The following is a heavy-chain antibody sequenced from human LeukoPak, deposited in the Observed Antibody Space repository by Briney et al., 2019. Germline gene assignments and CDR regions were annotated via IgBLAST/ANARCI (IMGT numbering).Heavy chain of an antibody. CDR3: ARRSTGTAAAGPTSFDY. Sequence: ASVKVSCKASGGTFSSYAISWVRQAPGQGLEWMGGIIPIFGTANYAQKFQGRVTITADESTSTAYMELSSLRSEDTAVYYCARRSTGTAAAGPTSFDYWGQGTLVTVSS. D-gene: IGHD6-13*01. CDR1: GGTFSSYA. J-gene: IGHJ4*02. V-gene: IGHV1-69*13. CDR2: IIPIFGTA.